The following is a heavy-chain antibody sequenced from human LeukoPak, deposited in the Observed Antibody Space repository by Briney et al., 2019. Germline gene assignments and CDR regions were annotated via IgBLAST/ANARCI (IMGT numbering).Heavy chain of an antibody. CDR3: ARDKQPSYSSGWYLPNSGIGY. D-gene: IGHD6-19*01. J-gene: IGHJ4*02. CDR1: GFTFSSYA. CDR2: ISYDGSNK. Sequence: GGSLRLSCAASGFTFSSYAMHWVRQAPGKGLEWVAVISYDGSNKYYADSVKGRFTISRDNSKNTLYLQVNSLRAEDTAVYYCARDKQPSYSSGWYLPNSGIGYWGQGTLVTVSS. V-gene: IGHV3-30-3*01.